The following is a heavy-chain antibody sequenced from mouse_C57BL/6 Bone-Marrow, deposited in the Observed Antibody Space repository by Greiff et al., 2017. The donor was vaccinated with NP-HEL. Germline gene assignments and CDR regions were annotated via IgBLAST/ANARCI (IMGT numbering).Heavy chain of an antibody. V-gene: IGHV3-5*01. CDR2: IYYSGTI. CDR1: GISITTGNYR. J-gene: IGHJ4*01. CDR3: ARGKLRDYYAMDY. Sequence: EVMLVESGPGLVKPSQTVFLTCTVTGISITTGNYRWSWIRQFPGNKLEWIGYIYYSGTITYNPSLTSRTTITRDTPKNQFFLEMNSLTAEDTATYYCARGKLRDYYAMDYWGQGTSVTVSS. D-gene: IGHD1-1*01.